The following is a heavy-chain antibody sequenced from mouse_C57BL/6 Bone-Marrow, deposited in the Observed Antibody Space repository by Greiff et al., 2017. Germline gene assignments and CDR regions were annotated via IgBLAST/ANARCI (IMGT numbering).Heavy chain of an antibody. CDR3: VRGGGKDY. D-gene: IGHD1-1*01. CDR1: GYTFTSYW. V-gene: IGHV1-61*01. J-gene: IGHJ2*01. Sequence: VQLQQPGAELVRPGSSVKLSCKASGYTFTSYWMDWVKQRPGQGLEWIGNIYPSDSETHYNQKFKDKATLTVDKSSSTAYMQLSSLTAEDAAVYYCVRGGGKDYWGQGTTLTVSS. CDR2: IYPSDSET.